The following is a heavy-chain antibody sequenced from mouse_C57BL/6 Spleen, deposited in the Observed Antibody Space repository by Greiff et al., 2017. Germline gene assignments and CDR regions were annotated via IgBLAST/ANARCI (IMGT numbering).Heavy chain of an antibody. Sequence: VQLQQSGADLVRPGASVKLSCKASGYTFTGYWINWVKQRPGQGLEWIARIYPASGNTYNNEKFKGKATLTVDKSSSTAYMQLSSLTSADSAVYFGAKSTTVRFYAFDYWGQGTSVTVSS. J-gene: IGHJ4*01. D-gene: IGHD1-1*01. V-gene: IGHV1-76*01. CDR1: GYTFTGYW. CDR2: IYPASGNT. CDR3: AKSTTVRFYAFDY.